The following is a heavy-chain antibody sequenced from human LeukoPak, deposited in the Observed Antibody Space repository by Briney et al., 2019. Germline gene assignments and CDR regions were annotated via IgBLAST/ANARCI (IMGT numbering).Heavy chain of an antibody. CDR1: GGTFSSYA. J-gene: IGHJ4*02. Sequence: ASVKVSCKASGGTFSSYAISWVRQAPGQGLEWMGRIIPILGIANYAQKFQGRVTITADKSTSTAYMELSSLRSEDAAVYYCARGGSSYYDSSQGFDYWGQGTLVTVSS. CDR2: IIPILGIA. CDR3: ARGGSSYYDSSQGFDY. V-gene: IGHV1-69*04. D-gene: IGHD3-22*01.